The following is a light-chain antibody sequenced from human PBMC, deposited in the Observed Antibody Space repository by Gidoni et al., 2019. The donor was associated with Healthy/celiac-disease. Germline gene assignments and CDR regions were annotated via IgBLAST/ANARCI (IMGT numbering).Light chain of an antibody. V-gene: IGKV1-39*01. CDR2: AAS. J-gene: IGKJ1*01. CDR3: QQSYSTLKT. Sequence: DNQMTQSPSSLSASGGDRVTITCRASQSISSYLNWYQQKPGKAPKLLIYAASSFQSGVPSRFSGCGSGTDFTLTISSLQPEDFATYYCQQSYSTLKTFGQGTKVEIK. CDR1: QSISSY.